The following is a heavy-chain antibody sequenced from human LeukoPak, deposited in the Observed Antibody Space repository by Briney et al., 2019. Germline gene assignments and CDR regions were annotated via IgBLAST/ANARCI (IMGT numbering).Heavy chain of an antibody. CDR3: ARGDGSGSYDTLLDY. D-gene: IGHD3-10*01. CDR2: ISHSGGT. Sequence: TSLGTLCLTCAVYGGSFSGYYWTWIRQPPGKGLEWIAAISHSGGTNYNTSPASRVTISVDTSKNKFSLKVRSVTAADTAVYYCARGDGSGSYDTLLDYWGQGTLVTVSS. V-gene: IGHV4-34*01. CDR1: GGSFSGYY. J-gene: IGHJ4*02.